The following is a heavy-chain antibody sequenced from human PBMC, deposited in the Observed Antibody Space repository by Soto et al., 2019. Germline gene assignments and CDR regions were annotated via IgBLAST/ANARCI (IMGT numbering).Heavy chain of an antibody. CDR2: INAGNGNT. D-gene: IGHD6-19*01. Sequence: ASVKVSCKASGYTFTGYAMHWVRQAPGQRLEWMGWINAGNGNTKYSRKFQGRVTITRDTSASTAYMELSSLRPEDTAVYYCARAVAVPADFDYWGQGTLVTVS. CDR1: GYTFTGYA. CDR3: ARAVAVPADFDY. J-gene: IGHJ4*02. V-gene: IGHV1-3*01.